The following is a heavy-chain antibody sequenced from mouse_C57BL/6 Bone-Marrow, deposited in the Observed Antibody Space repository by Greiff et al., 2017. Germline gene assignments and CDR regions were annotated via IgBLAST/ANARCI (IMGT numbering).Heavy chain of an antibody. CDR3: ASVDDNYFDY. CDR2: IDPAIGDT. CDR1: GFNIKDDY. V-gene: IGHV14-4*01. Sequence: VQLQQSVAELVRPGASVKLSCTASGFNIKDDYIHWVKQRPEQGLEWIGWIDPAIGDTEYAPKFQGKATITSDTSSNTAYLQLSSLTSEDTAIYYCASVDDNYFDYWGQGTPLTVAS. D-gene: IGHD2-3*01. J-gene: IGHJ2*01.